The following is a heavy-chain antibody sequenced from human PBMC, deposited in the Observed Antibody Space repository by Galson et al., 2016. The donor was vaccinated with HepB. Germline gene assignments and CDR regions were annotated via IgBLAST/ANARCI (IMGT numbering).Heavy chain of an antibody. Sequence: SLRLSCAASGFTFTNYDIHWVRQAPGTGLVWVSRINIDGNSITYADSVKGRFAISRDNAKNTVHLQMSSLRPEDTAQYYCVKDRGCPNCRYDYWGQGALVTVSS. J-gene: IGHJ4*02. D-gene: IGHD1-1*01. V-gene: IGHV3-74*01. CDR2: INIDGNSI. CDR3: VKDRGCPNCRYDY. CDR1: GFTFTNYD.